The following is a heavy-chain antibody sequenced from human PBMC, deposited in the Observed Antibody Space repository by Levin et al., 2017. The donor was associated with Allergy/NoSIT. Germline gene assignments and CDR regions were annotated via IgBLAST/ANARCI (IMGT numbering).Heavy chain of an antibody. CDR2: IYYSGST. J-gene: IGHJ6*02. CDR3: AGLGSYYDSSGYRRSYYYYDYGMDG. Sequence: SETLSLTCTVSGGSISSYYWSWIRQPPGKGLEWIGYIYYSGSTNYNPSLKSRVTISVDTSKNQFSLKLSSVTAADTAVYYCAGLGSYYDSSGYRRSYYYYDYGMDGWGQGTTVTVSS. V-gene: IGHV4-59*01. CDR1: GGSISSYY. D-gene: IGHD3-22*01.